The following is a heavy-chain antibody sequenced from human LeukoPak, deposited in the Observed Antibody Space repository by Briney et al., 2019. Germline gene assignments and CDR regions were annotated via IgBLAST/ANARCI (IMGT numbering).Heavy chain of an antibody. CDR2: ISSSSSSI. D-gene: IGHD2-2*02. V-gene: IGHV3-48*01. J-gene: IGHJ4*02. CDR1: GFTFSTYG. CDR3: ARECRVTSCYITGFDY. Sequence: GGSLRLSCAASGFTFSTYGMNWVRQAPGKGLEWVSYISSSSSSIYYADSVKGRFTISRDNAKHSLYLQMNSLRPEDTAMYYCARECRVTSCYITGFDYWGQGTLVTVSS.